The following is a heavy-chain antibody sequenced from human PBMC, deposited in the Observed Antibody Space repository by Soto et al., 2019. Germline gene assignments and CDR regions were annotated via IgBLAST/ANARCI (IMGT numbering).Heavy chain of an antibody. J-gene: IGHJ5*02. Sequence: PSETLSLTCAVYGGSFSGYYWSWIRQPPGKGLEWIGEINHSGSTNYNPSLKSRVTISVDTSKNQFSLKLSSVTAADTAVYYCARKKYYYGSGSLAWWPVGWFDPWGQGTLVTVSS. CDR3: ARKKYYYGSGSLAWWPVGWFDP. CDR2: INHSGST. V-gene: IGHV4-34*01. CDR1: GGSFSGYY. D-gene: IGHD3-10*01.